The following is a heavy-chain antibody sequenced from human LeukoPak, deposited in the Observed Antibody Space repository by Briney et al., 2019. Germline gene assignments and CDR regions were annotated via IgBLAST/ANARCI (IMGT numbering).Heavy chain of an antibody. Sequence: GGSLRLSCAASGFTFDNYGMHWVRQAPGKGLEWVSGITWNSGSVGYADSVKGRFSISRDNAKNSLYLQMNSLRAEDTALYYCAKDFWAQESELRWAPFDYWGQGTLVTVSS. CDR3: AKDFWAQESELRWAPFDY. CDR2: ITWNSGSV. J-gene: IGHJ4*02. V-gene: IGHV3-9*01. D-gene: IGHD3-16*01. CDR1: GFTFDNYG.